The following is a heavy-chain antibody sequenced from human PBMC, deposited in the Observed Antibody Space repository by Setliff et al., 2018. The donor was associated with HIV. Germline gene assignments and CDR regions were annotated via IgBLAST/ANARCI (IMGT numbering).Heavy chain of an antibody. CDR2: IATYNGNT. J-gene: IGHJ4*02. CDR1: GYTFNSYG. Sequence: ASVKVSCKASGYTFNSYGISWVRQAPGQGPEWVGWIATYNGNTNYAQRLQGRVTLTTDTSTSTAYMELRSLTSKDTAMYYCARDAGYIGSSWDRWGQGTLVTVSS. D-gene: IGHD5-12*01. CDR3: ARDAGYIGSSWDR. V-gene: IGHV1-18*01.